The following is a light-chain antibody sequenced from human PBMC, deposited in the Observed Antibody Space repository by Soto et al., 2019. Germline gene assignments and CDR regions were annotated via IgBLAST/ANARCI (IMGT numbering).Light chain of an antibody. Sequence: DIQMTQSPSSLSASVGDRVTITCLASQGISNYLAWYQQKPGKVPKLLIYAASTLQSGVPSRFSGSGSGTDFTLAISSLQPEDVATYYCQKYNSAPWTFGQGNKVEIK. CDR3: QKYNSAPWT. J-gene: IGKJ1*01. CDR1: QGISNY. V-gene: IGKV1-27*01. CDR2: AAS.